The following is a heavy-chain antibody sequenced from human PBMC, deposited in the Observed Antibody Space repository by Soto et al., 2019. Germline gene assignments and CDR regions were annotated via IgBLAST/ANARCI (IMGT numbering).Heavy chain of an antibody. CDR1: GFTFTSYW. CDR3: ARGGCNRNSCFILDY. CDR2: INTDGSRA. Sequence: GWSLRLSCAPSGFTFTSYWMHWVRQAPGKGLVWLSLINTDGSRASYADSVKGRFTISRDNAKNTLYLQMNSLRAEDTAVYYCARGGCNRNSCFILDYWGQGIQVTVSS. D-gene: IGHD2-2*01. V-gene: IGHV3-74*01. J-gene: IGHJ4*02.